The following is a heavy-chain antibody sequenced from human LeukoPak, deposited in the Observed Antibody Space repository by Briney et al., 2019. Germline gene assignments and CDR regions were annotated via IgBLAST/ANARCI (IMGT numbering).Heavy chain of an antibody. CDR2: INPNSGGT. Sequence: ASVKVSCKASGYTFTGYYMHWVRQAPGQGLEWMGWINPNSGGTNYAQKFQGRVTMTRDTSISTAYMELSRLRSDDTAVYYCARGGGGIGTYYYYYMDVWGKGTTVTVSS. D-gene: IGHD3-16*01. CDR1: GYTFTGYY. J-gene: IGHJ6*03. CDR3: ARGGGGIGTYYYYYMDV. V-gene: IGHV1-2*02.